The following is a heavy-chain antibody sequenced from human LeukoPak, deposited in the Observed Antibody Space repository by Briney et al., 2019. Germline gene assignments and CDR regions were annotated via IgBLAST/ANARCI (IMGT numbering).Heavy chain of an antibody. V-gene: IGHV1-46*01. CDR1: GYTFTAYH. CDR3: ARGTQIDSSVYYAGHFDY. CDR2: INPNDGST. Sequence: GASVKVSCKASGYTFTAYHMHWVRQAPGQGLEWMGIINPNDGSTNYAQRFQGRVTMTRDRSTSTVYMELSSLRSEETAVYYYARGTQIDSSVYYAGHFDYWGQGTLVTVSS. J-gene: IGHJ4*02. D-gene: IGHD3-22*01.